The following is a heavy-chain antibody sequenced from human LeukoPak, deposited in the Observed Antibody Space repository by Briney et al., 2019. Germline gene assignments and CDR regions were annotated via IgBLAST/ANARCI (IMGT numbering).Heavy chain of an antibody. CDR2: IYHSGST. D-gene: IGHD6-13*01. CDR1: GGSISSGGYY. V-gene: IGHV4-30-2*01. CDR3: ARDLAAAGTGFDP. J-gene: IGHJ5*02. Sequence: PSETLSLTCTVSGGSISSGGYYWSWIRQPPGKGLEWIGYIYHSGSTYYNPSLKSRVTISVDRSKNQFSLKLSSVTAADTAVYYCARDLAAAGTGFDPWGQGTLVTVSS.